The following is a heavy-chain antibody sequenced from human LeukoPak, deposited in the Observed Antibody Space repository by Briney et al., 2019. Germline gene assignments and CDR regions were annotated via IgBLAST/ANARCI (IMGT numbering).Heavy chain of an antibody. D-gene: IGHD1-26*01. CDR2: INHSGST. V-gene: IGHV4-34*01. Sequence: SETLSLTCAVYGGSFSGYYWSWIRQPPGKGLAWIGEINHSGSTNYNPSLKSRVTIPVDTSKNQFSLKLSSVTAADTAVYYCARGSPGGSYYNYWGQGTLLTVSS. CDR1: GGSFSGYY. J-gene: IGHJ4*02. CDR3: ARGSPGGSYYNY.